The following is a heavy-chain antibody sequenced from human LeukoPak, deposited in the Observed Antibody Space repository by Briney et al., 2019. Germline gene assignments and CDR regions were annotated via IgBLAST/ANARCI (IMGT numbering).Heavy chain of an antibody. CDR2: IYPDDFET. CDR3: AKLKSTGTTIDAFDI. J-gene: IGHJ3*02. D-gene: IGHD1-1*01. V-gene: IGHV5-51*01. CDR1: RYSFTKYW. Sequence: GGSLKISCEGSRYSFTKYWIAWVRQMPGKGLECMLIIYPDDFETRNSPSFQGRVTISADKFINTASLQWSSLKASDTAMYYCAKLKSTGTTIDAFDIWGQGTMVTISS.